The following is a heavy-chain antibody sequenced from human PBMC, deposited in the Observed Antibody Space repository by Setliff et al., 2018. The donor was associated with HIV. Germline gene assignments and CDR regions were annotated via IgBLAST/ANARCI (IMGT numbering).Heavy chain of an antibody. CDR1: GGSIRTGDW. J-gene: IGHJ6*03. D-gene: IGHD3-10*01. Sequence: LSLTCAVSGGSIRTGDWWSWVRQSPGKGLEWIGEISHSGSTNYNPSLRSRVTISVDTSSNQFSLKLSSVTAADTAVYYCARDYYDDSYYRPGIYYYYYMDVWGKGTTGTVSS. CDR3: ARDYYDDSYYRPGIYYYYYMDV. CDR2: ISHSGST. V-gene: IGHV4-4*02.